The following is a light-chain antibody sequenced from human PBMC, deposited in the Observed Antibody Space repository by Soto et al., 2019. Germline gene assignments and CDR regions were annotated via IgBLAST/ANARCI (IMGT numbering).Light chain of an antibody. CDR1: QSVPSNF. CDR3: QQYDSSWT. Sequence: EIVLTQSPGTLSLSPGERATLACRASQSVPSNFLAWYQQKPGQAPILVIYGVSRRATGIPDRFSGSGSGTDFTLTISRREPEDFAVYYCQQYDSSWTFGQVKKVYIK. J-gene: IGKJ1*01. V-gene: IGKV3-20*01. CDR2: GVS.